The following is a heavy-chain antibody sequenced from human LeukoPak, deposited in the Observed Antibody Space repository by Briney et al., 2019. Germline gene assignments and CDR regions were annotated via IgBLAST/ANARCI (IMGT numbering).Heavy chain of an antibody. Sequence: ASVKVSCKASGYTFTGYYMHWVRQAPGQGLEWMGGINPNSGGTNYAQKFQGRVTMTRDTSISTAYMELSRLRSDDTAVYYCARDPPRLRAPSWFDPWGQGTLVTVSS. J-gene: IGHJ5*02. CDR3: ARDPPRLRAPSWFDP. CDR2: INPNSGGT. CDR1: GYTFTGYY. D-gene: IGHD5-12*01. V-gene: IGHV1-2*02.